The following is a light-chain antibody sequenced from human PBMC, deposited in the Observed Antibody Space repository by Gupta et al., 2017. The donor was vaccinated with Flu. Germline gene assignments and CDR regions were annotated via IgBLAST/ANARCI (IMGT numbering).Light chain of an antibody. J-gene: IGKJ3*01. CDR1: QGISSY. V-gene: IGKV1-9*01. CDR3: QHPHT. Sequence: LTQSPSFLSASVGDRVTITCRASQGISSYLAWYQQKPGKAPKLLIYAASTLQSGVPSRFSGSGSGTEFTLTISSLQPEDFATYYCQHPHTFGPGTKVDIK. CDR2: AAS.